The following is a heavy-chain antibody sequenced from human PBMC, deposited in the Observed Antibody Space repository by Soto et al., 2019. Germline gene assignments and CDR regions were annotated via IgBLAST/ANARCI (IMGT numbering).Heavy chain of an antibody. Sequence: QVQLVESGGGVVQPGRSLRLSCAASGFTFSSYDIHWVRQAPGKGLEWVAVISYDGSNKYYADSMKGRFTISRDNSKNTLHLQMNSLRAEDTAVYYCAKGPMLYVSYYYGMDVWGQGTTVTVSS. CDR2: ISYDGSNK. CDR3: AKGPMLYVSYYYGMDV. V-gene: IGHV3-30*18. D-gene: IGHD2-8*01. J-gene: IGHJ6*02. CDR1: GFTFSSYD.